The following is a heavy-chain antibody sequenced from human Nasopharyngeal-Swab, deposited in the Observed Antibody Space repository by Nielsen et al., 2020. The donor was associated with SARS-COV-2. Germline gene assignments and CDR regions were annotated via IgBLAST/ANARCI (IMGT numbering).Heavy chain of an antibody. CDR1: GFTFSDYY. CDR3: ARASGYGEGAFDI. CDR2: ISSSSSYT. Sequence: GGSLRLSCAASGFTFSDYYMSWIRQAPGKGLEWVSYISSSSSYTNYADSVKGRFTVSRDNAKNSLYLQMNSLRAEDTAVYYCARASGYGEGAFDIWGQGTMVTVSS. D-gene: IGHD4-17*01. J-gene: IGHJ3*02. V-gene: IGHV3-11*05.